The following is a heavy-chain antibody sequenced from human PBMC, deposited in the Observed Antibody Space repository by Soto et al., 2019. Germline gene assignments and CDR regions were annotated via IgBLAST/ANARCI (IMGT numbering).Heavy chain of an antibody. CDR3: VRENYYYGMDV. Sequence: GGSLRLSCAASGFTVSTDWMYWVRQAPGKGLEWVSLIKSGGNTYYADSVEGRFTISRDNSKNTVFLQMNSLRAEETAVYYCVRENYYYGMDVWGQGTTVTVSS. V-gene: IGHV3-66*01. CDR2: IKSGGNT. CDR1: GFTVSTDW. J-gene: IGHJ6*02.